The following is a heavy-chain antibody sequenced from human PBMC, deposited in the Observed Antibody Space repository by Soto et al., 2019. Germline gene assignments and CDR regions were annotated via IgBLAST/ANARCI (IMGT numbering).Heavy chain of an antibody. J-gene: IGHJ1*01. CDR2: IYYSGST. CDR1: GGSISSGGYY. D-gene: IGHD4-17*01. Sequence: SETLSLTCTVSGGSISSGGYYWSWIRQHPGKGLEWIGYIYYSGSTYYNPSLKSRVTISVDTSKNQFSLKLSSVTAADTAVYYCAKGLHYGGNSDYFQHWGQGTLVTVSS. CDR3: AKGLHYGGNSDYFQH. V-gene: IGHV4-31*03.